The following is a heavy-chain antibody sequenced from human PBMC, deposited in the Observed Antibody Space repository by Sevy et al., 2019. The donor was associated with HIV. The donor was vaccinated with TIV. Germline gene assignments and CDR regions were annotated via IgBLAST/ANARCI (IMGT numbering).Heavy chain of an antibody. CDR1: GFTFSSYA. CDR2: IRDNGGST. D-gene: IGHD3-22*01. Sequence: GGSLRLSCAASGFTFSSYAMRWVRQAPGKGLEWVSVIRDNGGSTYYADSVKGRFTISRDNSKNTLYFQMNSLRTEDTAVYDCHVDYDSSQLASYYYYDTDVWGQGTTVTVSS. J-gene: IGHJ6*02. V-gene: IGHV3-23*01. CDR3: HVDYDSSQLASYYYYDTDV.